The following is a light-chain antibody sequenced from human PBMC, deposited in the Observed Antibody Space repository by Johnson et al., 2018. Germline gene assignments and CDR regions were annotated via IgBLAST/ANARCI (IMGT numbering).Light chain of an antibody. J-gene: IGLJ1*01. V-gene: IGLV1-51*02. CDR2: DNN. CDR3: RTWASSLSAGNY. Sequence: QSVLTQPPSVSAAPGQKVTISCSGSSSNIGNNYVSWYQQLPGTAPKLLIYDNNKRPSGIPDRFSGSKSGTSATLGITGLQTGEEADYYCRTWASSLSAGNYFGTGTKCTVL. CDR1: SSNIGNNY.